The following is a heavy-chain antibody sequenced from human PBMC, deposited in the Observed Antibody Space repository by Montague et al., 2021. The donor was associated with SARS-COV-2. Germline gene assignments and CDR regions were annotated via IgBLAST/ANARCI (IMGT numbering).Heavy chain of an antibody. CDR2: IYYSGIT. Sequence: SETLSLTCTVSGDSISGFYWNWIRQPPGKGLEWIGKIYYSGITNYNPSLKSRVTISVDTSKNQFSLKLISVTAADTALYCCARGVVAAPDTSDYWGQGTLVTVSS. J-gene: IGHJ4*02. CDR1: GDSISGFY. D-gene: IGHD6-13*01. CDR3: ARGVVAAPDTSDY. V-gene: IGHV4-59*13.